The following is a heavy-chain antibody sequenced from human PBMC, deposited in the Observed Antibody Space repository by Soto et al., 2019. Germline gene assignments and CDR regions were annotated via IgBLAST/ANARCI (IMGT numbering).Heavy chain of an antibody. CDR1: GFTFSSYS. CDR2: ISSSSSYI. J-gene: IGHJ6*02. Sequence: GGSLRLSCAASGFTFSSYSMNWVRQAPGKWLEWVSSISSSSSYIYYADSVKGRFTISRDNAKNSLYLQMNSLRAEDTAVYYCARDGDSSGWEPTYYYYYGMDVWGQVXTVTVYS. D-gene: IGHD6-19*01. V-gene: IGHV3-21*01. CDR3: ARDGDSSGWEPTYYYYYGMDV.